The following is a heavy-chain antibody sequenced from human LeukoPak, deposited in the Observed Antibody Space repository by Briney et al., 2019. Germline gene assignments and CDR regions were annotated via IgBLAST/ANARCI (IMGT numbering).Heavy chain of an antibody. J-gene: IGHJ5*02. V-gene: IGHV4-59*01. CDR3: ARGGDGYNP. D-gene: IGHD5-24*01. Sequence: GSLRLSCEASGFTFSSYWMSWIRQPPGKGLEWIGYIYYSGSTNYNPSLKSRVTISVDTSKNQFSLKLSSVTAADTAVYYCARGGDGYNPWGQGTLVTVSS. CDR2: IYYSGST. CDR1: GFTFSSYW.